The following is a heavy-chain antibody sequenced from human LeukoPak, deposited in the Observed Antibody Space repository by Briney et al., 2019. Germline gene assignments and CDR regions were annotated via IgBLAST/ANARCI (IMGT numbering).Heavy chain of an antibody. J-gene: IGHJ3*02. CDR2: ISAGADTT. D-gene: IGHD3-10*01. CDR3: ATSYGSGSYSKDAFDI. CDR1: GFTFSNYA. Sequence: GGSLRLSCAGFGFTFSNYAISWVRQAPGRGLEWVSAISAGADTTCYADSVKGRFTISRDNSKNTLYLQMNSLRAEDTAVYYCATSYGSGSYSKDAFDIWGQGTMVTVSS. V-gene: IGHV3-23*01.